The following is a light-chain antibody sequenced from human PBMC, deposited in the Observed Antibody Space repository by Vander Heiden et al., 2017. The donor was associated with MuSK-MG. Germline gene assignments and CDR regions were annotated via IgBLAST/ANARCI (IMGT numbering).Light chain of an antibody. Sequence: EIVLTQSPATLSVSPGEGATLSCRASQSVTTSLAWYRQKPGQAPRLLIYNASTRATGIAARFSGTGSGTDFTLTITRLESEDSAVYYCQQRSNWPLTFGHGTKVXIK. J-gene: IGKJ3*01. CDR3: QQRSNWPLT. CDR2: NAS. CDR1: QSVTTS. V-gene: IGKV3-11*01.